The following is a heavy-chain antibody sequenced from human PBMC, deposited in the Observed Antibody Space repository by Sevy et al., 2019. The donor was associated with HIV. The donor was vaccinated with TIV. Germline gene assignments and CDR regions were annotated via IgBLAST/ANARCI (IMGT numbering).Heavy chain of an antibody. CDR1: GFNFSSYS. Sequence: GGSLRLSCAASGFNFSSYSMNWVRQAPGKGLEWISYISRSSNTKYYADSVKGRFTIFRDNAKSSLYLQMDSLRAEDTAVYYCARCWRIGYISSGMDVRGQGTTVTVSS. J-gene: IGHJ6*02. V-gene: IGHV3-48*01. CDR2: ISRSSNTK. D-gene: IGHD3-3*01. CDR3: ARCWRIGYISSGMDV.